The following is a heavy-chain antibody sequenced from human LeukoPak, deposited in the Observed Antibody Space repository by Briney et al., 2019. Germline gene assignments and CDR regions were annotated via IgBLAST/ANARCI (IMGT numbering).Heavy chain of an antibody. D-gene: IGHD3-10*01. Sequence: KAGESLKISCKGSGYSFTSYWIGWVRQMPGKGLEWMGIIYPGDSDTRYSPSFQGQVTISADKSISTAYLQWSSLKASDTAMYYCARRNGEDYYYYYMDVWGKGTTVTVSS. V-gene: IGHV5-51*01. CDR2: IYPGDSDT. CDR1: GYSFTSYW. J-gene: IGHJ6*03. CDR3: ARRNGEDYYYYYMDV.